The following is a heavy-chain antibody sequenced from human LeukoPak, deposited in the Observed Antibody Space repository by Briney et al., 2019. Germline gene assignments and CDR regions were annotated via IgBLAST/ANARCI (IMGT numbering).Heavy chain of an antibody. D-gene: IGHD4-23*01. Sequence: GGSLRLSCAASGFTFSNYAMNWVRQAPGKGLEWVSGISAGGGRTYYADFVKGRFTISRDNSKNTLYLQMNSLRGEDTAVYYCAKDGTTVVDYYFDYWGQGTLVTVSS. CDR2: ISAGGGRT. V-gene: IGHV3-23*01. CDR3: AKDGTTVVDYYFDY. CDR1: GFTFSNYA. J-gene: IGHJ4*02.